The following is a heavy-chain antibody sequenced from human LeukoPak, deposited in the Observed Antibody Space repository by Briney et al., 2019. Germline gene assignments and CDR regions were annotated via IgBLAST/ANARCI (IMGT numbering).Heavy chain of an antibody. CDR1: GGTFSRYA. CDR2: IIPILGIA. D-gene: IGHD6-13*01. V-gene: IGHV1-69*04. J-gene: IGHJ6*02. CDR3: ARYQQLDYEYYYGMDV. Sequence: SVKVSCKTDGGTFSRYAISCARQDPGQGLQWLGTIIPILGIAKYAQKFQGRVTITAVKSTSTAYMELSSLRSEDTAVYYCARYQQLDYEYYYGMDVWGQGTTVTVSS.